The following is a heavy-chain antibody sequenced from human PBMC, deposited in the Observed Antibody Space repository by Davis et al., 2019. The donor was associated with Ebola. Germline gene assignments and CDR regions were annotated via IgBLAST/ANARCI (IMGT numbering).Heavy chain of an antibody. CDR1: GFTFSSYG. J-gene: IGHJ4*02. CDR3: ARDSSRLDGWLPNLYYFDY. Sequence: PGGSLRLSCAASGFTFSSYGMHWVRQAPGKGLEWVAVIWYDGSNKYYADSVKGRFTISRDNSKNTLYLQMNSLRAEDTAVYYCARDSSRLDGWLPNLYYFDYWGQGTLVTVSS. D-gene: IGHD5-12*01. CDR2: IWYDGSNK. V-gene: IGHV3-33*01.